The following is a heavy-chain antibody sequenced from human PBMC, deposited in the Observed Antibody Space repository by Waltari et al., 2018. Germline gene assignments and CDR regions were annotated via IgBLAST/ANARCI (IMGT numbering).Heavy chain of an antibody. Sequence: EVQLVESGGGLVQPGRSLRLSCAASGFTFDDYAMHWVRQAPGKGLEWVSGISWNSGSIGYADSVKGRFTISRDNAKNSLYLQMNSLRAEDTAVYYCAVDSSGSFDAFDIWGQGTMVTVSS. CDR2: ISWNSGSI. D-gene: IGHD1-26*01. CDR3: AVDSSGSFDAFDI. V-gene: IGHV3-9*01. J-gene: IGHJ3*02. CDR1: GFTFDDYA.